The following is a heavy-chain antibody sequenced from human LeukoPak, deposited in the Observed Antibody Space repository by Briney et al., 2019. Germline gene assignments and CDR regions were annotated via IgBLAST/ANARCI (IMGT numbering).Heavy chain of an antibody. D-gene: IGHD3-16*01. CDR1: GGSISRYY. V-gene: IGHV4-59*01. Sequence: PSETLSLTCIVSGGSISRYYWSWIRQPPGKGLEWIGYISYSGSTNYNPSLKSRVTISVDTSKNQFSLKLSSVTAADTAVYYCARWAPGEGGFDYWGQGTLVTVSS. CDR2: ISYSGST. CDR3: ARWAPGEGGFDY. J-gene: IGHJ4*02.